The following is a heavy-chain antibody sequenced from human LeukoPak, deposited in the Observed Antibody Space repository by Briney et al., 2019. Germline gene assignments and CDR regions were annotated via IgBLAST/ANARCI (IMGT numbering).Heavy chain of an antibody. CDR3: ARGVVITEYNWFDP. CDR2: IYTSGRT. J-gene: IGHJ5*02. D-gene: IGHD3-3*01. V-gene: IGHV4-4*07. Sequence: PSETLSLTCTVSGGSISSYYWSWIRQPAGKGLEWIGRIYTSGRTNYNPSLKSRVTMSVDTSKKQFSLKLSSVTAADTAVYYCARGVVITEYNWFDPWGQGTLVTVSS. CDR1: GGSISSYY.